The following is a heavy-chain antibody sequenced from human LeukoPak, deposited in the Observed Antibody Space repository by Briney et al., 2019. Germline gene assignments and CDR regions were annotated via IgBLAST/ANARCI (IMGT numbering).Heavy chain of an antibody. Sequence: SETLSLTCIVSGDSISSGLYYWHWVRQHPGEGLEWIGCTHDSGTTYYSSSLRGRVIISLDTSKKEVSLKQTSVTAADTAVYYGAAGRRGRYSPYCYSHLDVWGTGTTVAVSS. D-gene: IGHD1-26*01. J-gene: IGHJ6*03. CDR1: GDSISSGLYY. CDR2: THDSGTT. V-gene: IGHV4-31*03. CDR3: AAGRRGRYSPYCYSHLDV.